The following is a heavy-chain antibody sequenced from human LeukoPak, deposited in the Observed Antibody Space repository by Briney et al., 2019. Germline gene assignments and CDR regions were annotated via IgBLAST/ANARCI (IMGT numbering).Heavy chain of an antibody. J-gene: IGHJ4*02. CDR3: AKGSSSTSGPRYYFDY. CDR1: GFTLSSYA. Sequence: PGGSLRLSCTASGFTLSSYAMSWVRQAPGEGLEWVSTISGSADNTNYADSVKGRFTISRDNSKNTLYLQMNSLRAEDTAVYYCAKGSSSTSGPRYYFDYRGQGTLVTVSS. V-gene: IGHV3-23*01. D-gene: IGHD6-13*01. CDR2: ISGSADNT.